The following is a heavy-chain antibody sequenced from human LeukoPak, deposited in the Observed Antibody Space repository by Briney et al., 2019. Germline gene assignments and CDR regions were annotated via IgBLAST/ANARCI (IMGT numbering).Heavy chain of an antibody. Sequence: SVKVSCKASGGAFSSYAISWVRQAPGQGLEWMGGIIPIFGTANYAQKFQGRVTITADESTSTAYMELSSLRSEDTAVYYCATAWDGYNAFDYWGQGTLVTVSS. J-gene: IGHJ4*02. CDR3: ATAWDGYNAFDY. V-gene: IGHV1-69*13. CDR1: GGAFSSYA. CDR2: IIPIFGTA. D-gene: IGHD5-24*01.